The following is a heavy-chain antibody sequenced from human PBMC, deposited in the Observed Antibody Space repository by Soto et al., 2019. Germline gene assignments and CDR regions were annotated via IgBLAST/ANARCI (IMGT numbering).Heavy chain of an antibody. CDR1: GYTFTSYY. J-gene: IGHJ6*03. Sequence: ASVKVSCKASGYTFTSYYMHWVRQAPGQGLEWMGIINPSGGSTSYAQKFQGRVTMTRDTSTSTVYMELSSLRSEDTAVYYCARDSHWNYDYYYYYMDVWGKGTTVTVSS. CDR3: ARDSHWNYDYYYYYMDV. CDR2: INPSGGST. D-gene: IGHD1-7*01. V-gene: IGHV1-46*03.